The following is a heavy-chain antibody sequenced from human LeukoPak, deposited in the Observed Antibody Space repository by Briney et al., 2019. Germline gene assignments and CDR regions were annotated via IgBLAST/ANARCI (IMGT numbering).Heavy chain of an antibody. CDR2: IYFSGST. CDR1: GGSISSGGYY. CDR3: ARDSRYYDSSGLDY. V-gene: IGHV4-31*03. J-gene: IGHJ4*02. Sequence: SETLSLTCTVSGGSISSGGYYWSWIRQHPGKGLEWTGYIYFSGSTYHNPSLKSRVTISVDTSKNQFSLKLSSVTAADTAVYYCARDSRYYDSSGLDYWGQGTLVTVSS. D-gene: IGHD3-22*01.